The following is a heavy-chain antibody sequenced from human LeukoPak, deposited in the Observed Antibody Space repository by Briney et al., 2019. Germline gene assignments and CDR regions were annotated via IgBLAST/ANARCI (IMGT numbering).Heavy chain of an antibody. D-gene: IGHD1-26*01. CDR3: ASPPVGATDAFDI. CDR1: GGSISSSNW. Sequence: SGTLSLTCAVSGGSISSSNWWSWVRQPPGKGLEWIGEIYHSGSTNYNPSLKSRVTISVDKSKNQFSLKLSSVTAADTAVYYCASPPVGATDAFDIWGQGTMVTVSS. J-gene: IGHJ3*02. V-gene: IGHV4-4*02. CDR2: IYHSGST.